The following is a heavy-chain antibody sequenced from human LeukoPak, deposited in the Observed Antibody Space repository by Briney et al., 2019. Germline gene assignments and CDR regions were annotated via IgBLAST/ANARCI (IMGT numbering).Heavy chain of an antibody. Sequence: GRSLRLSCAASGFTFDDYAMHWVRQAPGKGLEWASGISWNSGTIGYADSVKGRFTISRDNAKNSLYLQMNSLRAEDTALYYCAKDADSSGYYGMDVWGQGTTVTVS. CDR1: GFTFDDYA. CDR3: AKDADSSGYYGMDV. D-gene: IGHD3-22*01. J-gene: IGHJ6*02. V-gene: IGHV3-9*01. CDR2: ISWNSGTI.